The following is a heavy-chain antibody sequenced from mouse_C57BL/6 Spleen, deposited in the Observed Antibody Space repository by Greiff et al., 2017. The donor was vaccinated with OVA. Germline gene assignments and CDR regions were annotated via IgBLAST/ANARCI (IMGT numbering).Heavy chain of an antibody. CDR3: VREDGYPYYYAMDY. J-gene: IGHJ4*01. Sequence: PGKGLEWVARIRSKSSNYATYYADSVKDRFTISRDDSQSMLYLQMNNLKTEDTYMYYCVREDGYPYYYAMDYWGQGTSGTVSS. D-gene: IGHD2-3*01. V-gene: IGHV10-3*01. CDR2: IRSKSSNYAT.